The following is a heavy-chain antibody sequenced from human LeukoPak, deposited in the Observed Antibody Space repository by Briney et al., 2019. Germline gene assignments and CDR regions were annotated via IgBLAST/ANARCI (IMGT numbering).Heavy chain of an antibody. Sequence: ASVKVSCKASGYTFTGYYMHWVRQAPGQGLEWMGWLNPNSGDTNYAQKFQGRVTMTRDTSISAAYMELSRLTSDDTAVCYCAREEAYCSSSSCHLDHWGQGTLVTVSS. D-gene: IGHD2-2*01. CDR3: AREEAYCSSSSCHLDH. V-gene: IGHV1-2*02. CDR1: GYTFTGYY. CDR2: LNPNSGDT. J-gene: IGHJ4*02.